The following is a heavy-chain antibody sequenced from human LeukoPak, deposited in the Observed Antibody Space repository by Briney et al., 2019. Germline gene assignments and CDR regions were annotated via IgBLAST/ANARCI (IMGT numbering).Heavy chain of an antibody. V-gene: IGHV1-18*01. D-gene: IGHD3-10*01. J-gene: IGHJ4*02. CDR3: ARNGRVRRVVKDLFEY. CDR1: GYTFTDYD. Sequence: ASVKGSCKTSGYTFTDYDITWVRQAPGQGLEWIGRVSPYNGITYYSQRFQGRVTITKDTSTGTAYLDLRNLRADDTAMYYCARNGRVRRVVKDLFEYWGQGTLVAVSS. CDR2: VSPYNGIT.